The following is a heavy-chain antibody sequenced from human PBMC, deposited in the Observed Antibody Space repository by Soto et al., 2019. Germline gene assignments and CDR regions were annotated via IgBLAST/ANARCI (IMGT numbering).Heavy chain of an antibody. CDR1: GFTFSSYA. CDR3: ARSEAYYDILTGYEAQPDV. J-gene: IGHJ6*02. D-gene: IGHD3-9*01. CDR2: ISSNGGST. V-gene: IGHV3-64*01. Sequence: GGSLRLSCAASGFTFSSYAMHWVRQAPGKGLEYVSAISSNGGSTYYANSVKGRFTISRDNSKNTLYLQMGSLGAEDMAVYYCARSEAYYDILTGYEAQPDVWGQGTTVTVSS.